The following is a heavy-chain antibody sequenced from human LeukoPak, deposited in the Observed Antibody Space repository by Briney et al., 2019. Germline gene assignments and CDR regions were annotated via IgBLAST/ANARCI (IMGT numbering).Heavy chain of an antibody. CDR2: IYYSGST. V-gene: IGHV4-59*01. J-gene: IGHJ1*01. D-gene: IGHD6-13*01. CDR3: AREYLGSSSRFQN. CDR1: GGSISSYY. Sequence: SETLSLTCTVSGGSISSYYWSWIRQPPGKGLEWIGYIYYSGSTNYNPSLKSRVTISVDTSKNQFSLKLSSVTAADTAVYYCAREYLGSSSRFQNWGQGTLVTVSS.